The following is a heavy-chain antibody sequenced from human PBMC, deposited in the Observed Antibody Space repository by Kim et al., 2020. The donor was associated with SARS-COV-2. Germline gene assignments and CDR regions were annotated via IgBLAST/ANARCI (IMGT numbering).Heavy chain of an antibody. J-gene: IGHJ4*02. Sequence: GGSLRLSCEASGFIFSSSAMTWVRQAPGKGLEWVSAISPASNTVYYADAVKGRFTTSRDNPKSTVFLHMNSLRAEDTAIYYCAKNYGASVSYDFWGQGTLVNVSS. CDR1: GFIFSSSA. CDR2: ISPASNTV. V-gene: IGHV3-23*01. CDR3: AKNYGASVSYDF. D-gene: IGHD4-17*01.